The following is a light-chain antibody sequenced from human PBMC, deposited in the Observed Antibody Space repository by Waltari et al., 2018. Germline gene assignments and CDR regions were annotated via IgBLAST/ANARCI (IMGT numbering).Light chain of an antibody. CDR3: QQSYGPSPIT. J-gene: IGKJ5*01. CDR2: AAS. V-gene: IGKV1-39*01. CDR1: QTISNY. Sequence: DIQMTQSPSSLSASVGDRVTITCRASQTISNYLNWYQQKPGRAPKLLISAASTLQSGVPSRFSGSGSGTDFILTITTLQPEDFATYYCQQSYGPSPITFGQGTRLEIK.